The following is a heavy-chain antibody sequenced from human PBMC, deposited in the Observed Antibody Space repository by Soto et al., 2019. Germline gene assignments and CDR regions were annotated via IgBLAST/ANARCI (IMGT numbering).Heavy chain of an antibody. Sequence: PXGSLRPAGTASGFTFSSYAMSWVRQAPGKGLEWVSAISGSGGSTYYADSVKGRFTISRDNSKNTLYLQMNSLRAEDTAVYYCAKGTGLDPWGQGTPVTVYS. V-gene: IGHV3-23*01. J-gene: IGHJ5*02. CDR1: GFTFSSYA. CDR3: AKGTGLDP. CDR2: ISGSGGST.